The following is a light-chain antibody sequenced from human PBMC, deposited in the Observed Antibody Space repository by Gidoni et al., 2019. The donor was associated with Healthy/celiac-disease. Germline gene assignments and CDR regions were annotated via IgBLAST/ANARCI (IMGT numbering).Light chain of an antibody. J-gene: IGKJ4*01. Sequence: DIVMTKSPDSLAVSLVERATINCKSSQSVLYSSNNKNYLAWYQQKPGQPPKLLIYWAFTRESGVPDRFSGSGSGTDFTLTISSLQAEDVAVYYCQQYYSTPLTFGGXTKVEIK. V-gene: IGKV4-1*01. CDR1: QSVLYSSNNKNY. CDR2: WAF. CDR3: QQYYSTPLT.